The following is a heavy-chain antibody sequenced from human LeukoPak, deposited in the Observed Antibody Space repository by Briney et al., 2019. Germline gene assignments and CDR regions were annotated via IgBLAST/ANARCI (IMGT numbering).Heavy chain of an antibody. CDR3: ARDQPFWLTVTTRRLDY. CDR1: GYTFTSYG. D-gene: IGHD4-17*01. CDR2: ISAYNGNT. Sequence: GASVKVSCKASGYTFTSYGISWVRQAPGQGLEWMGWISAYNGNTNYAQKLQGRVSMTTDTSTSTAYMELRSLRSDDTAVYYCARDQPFWLTVTTRRLDYWGQGTLVTVSS. V-gene: IGHV1-18*01. J-gene: IGHJ4*02.